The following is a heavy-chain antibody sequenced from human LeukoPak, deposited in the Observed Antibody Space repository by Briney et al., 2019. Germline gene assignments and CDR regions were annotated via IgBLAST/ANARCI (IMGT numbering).Heavy chain of an antibody. CDR3: ARASSLGGSSSGAWGVIFDY. J-gene: IGHJ4*02. D-gene: IGHD1-26*01. CDR1: GYSISSGYY. Sequence: SETLSLTCAVSGYSISSGYYWGWIRQPPGKGLEWIGSIYHSGSTYYNPSLKSRVTISVDTSKNQFSLKLSSVTAADTAVYYCARASSLGGSSSGAWGVIFDYWGQGTLVTVSA. CDR2: IYHSGST. V-gene: IGHV4-38-2*01.